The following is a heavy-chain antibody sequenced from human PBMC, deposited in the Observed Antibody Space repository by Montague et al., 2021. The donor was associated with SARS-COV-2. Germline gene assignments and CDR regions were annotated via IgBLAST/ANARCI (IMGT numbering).Heavy chain of an antibody. CDR2: IYYSGGN. D-gene: IGHD3-10*01. Sequence: SETLSLTCTVSGGSMSDHYWAWIRQPPGKGLEWLAYIYYSGGNNSNASLKSRVSMSVDTSKNQFSLKLTSVTAAGTAVYYCARAVSVRRAVNWFDPWGQGTLVTVSS. J-gene: IGHJ5*02. CDR3: ARAVSVRRAVNWFDP. CDR1: GGSMSDHY. V-gene: IGHV4-59*11.